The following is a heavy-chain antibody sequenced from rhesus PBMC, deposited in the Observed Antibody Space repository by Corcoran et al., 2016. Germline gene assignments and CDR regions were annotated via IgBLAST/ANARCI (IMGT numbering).Heavy chain of an antibody. J-gene: IGHJ4*01. CDR1: GGPFSSAH. V-gene: IGHV4-169*01. CDR3: SGRSLSGYSYFDY. Sequence: QLQLQESGPGLVTPSEPLSVTCAVSGGPFSSAHWSWLRQAPGKGLEWIGYIYGGRSRANYNPSHKSRVTLAVDTARNQVSLKLSSVTAADTARYYFSGRSLSGYSYFDYWGQGVLVTVSS. D-gene: IGHD5-24*01. CDR2: IYGGRSRA.